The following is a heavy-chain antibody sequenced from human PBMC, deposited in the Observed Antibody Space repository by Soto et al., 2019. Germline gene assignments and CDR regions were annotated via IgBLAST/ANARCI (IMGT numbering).Heavy chain of an antibody. V-gene: IGHV3-30*18. CDR3: AKDQDFGGRYFDY. CDR1: GFTFSSYG. J-gene: IGHJ4*02. CDR2: ISYDGSNK. D-gene: IGHD4-17*01. Sequence: GGSLRLSCAASGFTFSSYGMHWVSQAPGKGLEWVAVISYDGSNKYYGDSVRGRFTISRDNSKDTLYLQLNSLRAEDTAVYYCAKDQDFGGRYFDYWGQGTLVTVSS.